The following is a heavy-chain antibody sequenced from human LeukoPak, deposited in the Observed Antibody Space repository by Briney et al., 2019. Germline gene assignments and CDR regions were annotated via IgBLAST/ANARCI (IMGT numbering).Heavy chain of an antibody. D-gene: IGHD1-26*01. Sequence: PGGSLRLSCAASGFTFSSYAMHWVRQAPGKGLVWVSRINSDGSSTKYADSVKGRFTISRDNAKNSLYLQINSLRAEDTAVYYCARDSYWYPVDYWGQGTLVTVSS. CDR3: ARDSYWYPVDY. CDR1: GFTFSSYA. V-gene: IGHV3-74*03. J-gene: IGHJ4*02. CDR2: INSDGSST.